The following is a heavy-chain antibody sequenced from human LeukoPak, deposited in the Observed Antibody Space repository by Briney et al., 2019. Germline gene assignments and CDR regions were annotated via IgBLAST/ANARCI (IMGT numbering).Heavy chain of an antibody. Sequence: GGSLRLSCAASGFTFSRYSMNWVRQAPGKGLEWVSSISISSNYIYYADSVKGRFTISRDNAKNSLFLQMNSLRAEDTAVYYCARDGVLRYFDYYYYYMDVWGKGTTVTVSS. V-gene: IGHV3-21*04. CDR3: ARDGVLRYFDYYYYYMDV. J-gene: IGHJ6*03. CDR1: GFTFSRYS. D-gene: IGHD3-9*01. CDR2: ISISSNYI.